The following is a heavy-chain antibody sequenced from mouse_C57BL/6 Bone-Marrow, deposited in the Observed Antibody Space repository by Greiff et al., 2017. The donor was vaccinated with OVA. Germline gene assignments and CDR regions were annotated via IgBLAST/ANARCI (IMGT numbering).Heavy chain of an antibody. CDR2: INPNNGGT. D-gene: IGHD3-3*01. CDR3: ARGRDGWGYFDV. Sequence: EVQLQQSGPELVKPGASVKISCKASGYTFTDYYMNWVKQSHGKSLEWIGDINPNNGGTSYNQKFKGKATLTVDKSSSTAYMELRSLTSEDSAVYYCARGRDGWGYFDVWGTGTTVTVSS. V-gene: IGHV1-26*01. J-gene: IGHJ1*03. CDR1: GYTFTDYY.